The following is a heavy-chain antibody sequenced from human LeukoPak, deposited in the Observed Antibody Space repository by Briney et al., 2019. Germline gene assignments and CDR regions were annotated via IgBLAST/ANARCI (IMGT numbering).Heavy chain of an antibody. V-gene: IGHV4-59*11. CDR3: ARDDGVIAFDY. D-gene: IGHD2-21*01. J-gene: IGHJ4*02. CDR1: GASIRSHY. CDR2: MYYSGNS. Sequence: SETLSLTCTVSGASIRSHYWSWIRQPPGKGLERIGYMYYSGNSNYDPALKSRVTISVDTSKNQFSLKLSSVTAADTAVYYCARDDGVIAFDYWGQGTLVTVSS.